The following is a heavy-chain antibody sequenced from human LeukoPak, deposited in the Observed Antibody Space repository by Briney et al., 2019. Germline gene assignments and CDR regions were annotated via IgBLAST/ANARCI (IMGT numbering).Heavy chain of an antibody. V-gene: IGHV3-23*01. Sequence: GGSLRLSCAASGFTFSSYGMSWVRQAPGKGLEWVSAISGSGGSTYYADSVKGRFTISRDNSKNTLYLQMNSLRAEDTAVYYCARRATTERGHSYGLDYWGQGTLVTVSS. J-gene: IGHJ4*02. CDR3: ARRATTERGHSYGLDY. CDR1: GFTFSSYG. D-gene: IGHD5-18*01. CDR2: ISGSGGST.